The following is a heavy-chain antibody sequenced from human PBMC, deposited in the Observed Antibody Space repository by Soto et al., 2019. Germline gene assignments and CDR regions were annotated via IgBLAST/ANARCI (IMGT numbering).Heavy chain of an antibody. CDR2: ISSNGGST. V-gene: IGHV3-64D*08. J-gene: IGHJ6*02. Sequence: EVQLVESGGGLVQPGGSLRLSCSASGFTFSSYAMHWVRQAPGKGLEYVSAISSNGGSTYYADSVKGRFTISRDNSKNTLYLQMSSLRAEDTAVYYCVKGGGQQLVPSYYYYYGMDVWGQGTTVTVSS. CDR1: GFTFSSYA. CDR3: VKGGGQQLVPSYYYYYGMDV. D-gene: IGHD6-13*01.